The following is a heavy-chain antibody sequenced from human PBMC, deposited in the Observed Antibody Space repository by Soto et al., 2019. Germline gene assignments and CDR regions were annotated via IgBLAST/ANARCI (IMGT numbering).Heavy chain of an antibody. CDR1: GGAISSSFYY. Sequence: QLQVQESGPGLLKPSETLSLTCTVSGGAISSSFYYWAWIRQPQGKGLEWIGIIYDTGTTYSNPSLESRVTISDDTSKNQFSLRLTSVTAADTAVYYCARRLHVAGHWYFDRWGRGTLVTVSS. J-gene: IGHJ2*01. CDR2: IYDTGTT. CDR3: ARRLHVAGHWYFDR. V-gene: IGHV4-39*01. D-gene: IGHD6-19*01.